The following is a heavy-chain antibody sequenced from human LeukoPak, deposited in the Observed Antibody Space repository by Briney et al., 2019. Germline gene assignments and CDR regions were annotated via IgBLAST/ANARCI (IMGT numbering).Heavy chain of an antibody. D-gene: IGHD3-22*01. J-gene: IGHJ5*02. Sequence: SETLSLTCAVYGGSFSGYYWSWIRQPPGKGLEWSGEINHSGSTNYNPSLKSRVTISVDTSKNQFSLKLSSVTAADTAVYYCARGPSRAGYYGTDPWGQGTLVTVSS. CDR2: INHSGST. V-gene: IGHV4-34*01. CDR1: GGSFSGYY. CDR3: ARGPSRAGYYGTDP.